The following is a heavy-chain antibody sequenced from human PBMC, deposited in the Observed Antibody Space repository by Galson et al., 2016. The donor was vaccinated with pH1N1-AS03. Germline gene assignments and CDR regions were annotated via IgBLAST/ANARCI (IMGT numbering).Heavy chain of an antibody. D-gene: IGHD5-24*01. CDR2: IYPGDSDT. J-gene: IGHJ4*02. CDR1: GYIFTSYW. V-gene: IGHV5-51*01. CDR3: ARQVRDGYNDYFDY. Sequence: QSGAEVKKPGESLKISCKTSGYIFTSYWVAWVRHMPGKGLEWMGIIYPGDSDTRYSPSFQGQVTIPAARSINTAYLQWSSLMASDTAIYYCARQVRDGYNDYFDYWGQGILVTVSS.